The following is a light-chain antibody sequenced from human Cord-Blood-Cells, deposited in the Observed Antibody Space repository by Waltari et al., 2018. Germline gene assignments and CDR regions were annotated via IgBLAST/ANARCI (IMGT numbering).Light chain of an antibody. J-gene: IGLJ3*02. V-gene: IGLV2-11*01. CDR2: DVS. CDR3: CSYAGSHWV. CDR1: SSDVGGYNY. Sequence: QSALTQPRSVSGSPGQSVTISCTGTSSDVGGYNYVSWYQQHPGKAPKLMIYDVSKRPSRVPERFSRSKCGNTASLINSGLQAEDEADYYCCSYAGSHWVFGGGTKLTVL.